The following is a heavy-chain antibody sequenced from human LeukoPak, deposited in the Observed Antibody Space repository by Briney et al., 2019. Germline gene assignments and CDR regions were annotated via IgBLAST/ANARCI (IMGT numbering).Heavy chain of an antibody. V-gene: IGHV3-23*01. Sequence: GGSLRLSCAASGFTFSDFATSWVRLAPGKGLEWVSSIEKNAGGAYYADSVKGRFTVSRDDSKNTLYLQMSSLRAEDTAVYYCAKDRYGSGSYPFDYWGQGTLVTVSS. J-gene: IGHJ4*02. D-gene: IGHD3-10*01. CDR3: AKDRYGSGSYPFDY. CDR2: IEKNAGGA. CDR1: GFTFSDFA.